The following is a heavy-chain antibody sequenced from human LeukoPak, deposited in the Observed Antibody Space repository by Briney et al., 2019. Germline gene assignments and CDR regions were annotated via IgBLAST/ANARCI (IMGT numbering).Heavy chain of an antibody. CDR1: GASFTSYF. V-gene: IGHV4-59*08. CDR3: ARTNTAAGPHY. J-gene: IGHJ4*02. CDR2: IDNSGSS. Sequence: SETLSLTCTVSGASFTSYFYNWVRQPPGLGLEWIGYIDNSGSSIYNSSLKSRVTISVDTSKNQFSLNLRSVTAADTAVYYCARTNTAAGPHYWGQGTLVTVSS. D-gene: IGHD6-13*01.